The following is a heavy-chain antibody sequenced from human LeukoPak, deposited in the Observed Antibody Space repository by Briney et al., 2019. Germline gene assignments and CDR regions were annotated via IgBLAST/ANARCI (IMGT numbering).Heavy chain of an antibody. J-gene: IGHJ5*02. CDR3: ARVGGSYYSSTRRAEDWFDP. CDR1: GGSISSSSYY. D-gene: IGHD1-26*01. CDR2: IYYSGST. Sequence: SETLSLTCTVSGGSISSSSYYWGWIRQPPGKGLEWIGSIYYSGSTYYNPSLKSRVTISVDTSKNQFSLKLSSVTAADTAVYYCARVGGSYYSSTRRAEDWFDPWGQGTLVTVSS. V-gene: IGHV4-39*07.